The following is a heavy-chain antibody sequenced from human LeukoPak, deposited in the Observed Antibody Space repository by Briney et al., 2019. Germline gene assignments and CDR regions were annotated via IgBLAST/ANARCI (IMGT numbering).Heavy chain of an antibody. CDR3: ARAYYYDSSGYFLPVGYYMDV. CDR1: GYSISSGYY. CDR2: IYHSGST. Sequence: SETLSLTCTVSGYSISSGYYWGWIRQPPGKGLEWIGSIYHSGSTYYTPSLKSRVTISVDTSKNQFSLKLSSVTAADTAVYYCARAYYYDSSGYFLPVGYYMDVWGEGTTVTISS. D-gene: IGHD3-22*01. J-gene: IGHJ6*03. V-gene: IGHV4-38-2*02.